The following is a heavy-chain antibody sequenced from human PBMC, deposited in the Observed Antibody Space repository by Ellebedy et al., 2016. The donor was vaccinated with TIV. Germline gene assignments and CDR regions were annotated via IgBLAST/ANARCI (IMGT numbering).Heavy chain of an antibody. D-gene: IGHD6-19*01. CDR2: FDPEDGET. V-gene: IGHV1-24*01. CDR3: ATVGGLGQHSSGWFPVY. Sequence: ASVKVSCKVSGYTLTELSMHWVRQAPGKGLEWMGGFDPEDGETIYAQKFQGRVTMTEDTSTDTAYMELSSLRSEDTAVYYCATVGGLGQHSSGWFPVYWGQGTLVTVSS. CDR1: GYTLTELS. J-gene: IGHJ4*02.